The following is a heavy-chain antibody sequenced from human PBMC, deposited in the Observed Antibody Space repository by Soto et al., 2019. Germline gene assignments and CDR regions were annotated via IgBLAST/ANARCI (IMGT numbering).Heavy chain of an antibody. CDR2: VNWNGGST. D-gene: IGHD1-26*01. CDR3: VRGASLNFDY. CDR1: GFTFDDYG. V-gene: IGHV3-20*04. J-gene: IGHJ4*02. Sequence: EVQLVESGGGVLRPGGSLRLSCAASGFTFDDYGMSWARQAPGKGLEWVSGVNWNGGSTGYADSVKGRFTISRDNAKNSLYLQMNSLRAKDTAFYYCVRGASLNFDYWGQGPLVTVSS.